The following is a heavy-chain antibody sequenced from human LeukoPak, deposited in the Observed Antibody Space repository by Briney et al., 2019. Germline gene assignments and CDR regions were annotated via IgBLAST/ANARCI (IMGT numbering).Heavy chain of an antibody. D-gene: IGHD3-22*01. CDR3: ARAGYYLPFDY. V-gene: IGHV3-7*01. J-gene: IGHJ4*02. CDR2: IKQDGSEK. CDR1: GFTFSSYW. Sequence: GGSLRLSCAASGFTFSSYWMSWVHQAPGKGLEWVANIKQDGSEKYYADSVKGRFTISRDNAKNSLYLQMNSLRAEDTAVYYCARAGYYLPFDYWGQGTLVTVSS.